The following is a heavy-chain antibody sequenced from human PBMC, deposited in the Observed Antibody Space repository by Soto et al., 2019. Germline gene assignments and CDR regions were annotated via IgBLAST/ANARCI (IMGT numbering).Heavy chain of an antibody. CDR2: IIPIFGTA. V-gene: IGHV1-69*01. D-gene: IGHD3-22*01. Sequence: QVQLVQSGAEVKKPGSSVKVCCKASGGTFSSYAISWVRQAPGQGLEWMGGIIPIFGTANYAQKFQGRVTITADESTSTAYMELSSVRSEDTAVYYCASYYDRSGYWAGWYFDLWGRGTLVTVSS. CDR3: ASYYDRSGYWAGWYFDL. CDR1: GGTFSSYA. J-gene: IGHJ2*01.